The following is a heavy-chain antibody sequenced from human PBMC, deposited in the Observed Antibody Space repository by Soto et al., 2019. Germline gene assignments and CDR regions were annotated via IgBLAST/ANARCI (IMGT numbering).Heavy chain of an antibody. V-gene: IGHV1-18*01. D-gene: IGHD3-16*01. J-gene: IGHJ6*02. Sequence: QVQLVQSGAEVKKPGASVKVSCKASGYTFTSYGISWVRQAPGQGLEWMGWISAYNGNTNYAQKLQGRVTMTTDTSTSTDYLELRSLRSDDPAVYYCRIFVLRDGMDVWGQGTTVTVSS. CDR1: GYTFTSYG. CDR3: RIFVLRDGMDV. CDR2: ISAYNGNT.